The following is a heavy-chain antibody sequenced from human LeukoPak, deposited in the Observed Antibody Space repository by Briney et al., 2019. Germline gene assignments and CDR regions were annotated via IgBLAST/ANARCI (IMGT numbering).Heavy chain of an antibody. V-gene: IGHV3-23*01. CDR1: GFTFSSYA. CDR2: ITGSGINT. Sequence: GGSLRLSCAASGFTFSSYAMSWVRQAPGKGLEWVSAITGSGINTYYADSVKGRFTISRDNSKNTLYLQMNSLRAEDTAVYYCAKDFKSWVRGANFDYWGQGTLVTVSS. D-gene: IGHD3-10*01. J-gene: IGHJ4*02. CDR3: AKDFKSWVRGANFDY.